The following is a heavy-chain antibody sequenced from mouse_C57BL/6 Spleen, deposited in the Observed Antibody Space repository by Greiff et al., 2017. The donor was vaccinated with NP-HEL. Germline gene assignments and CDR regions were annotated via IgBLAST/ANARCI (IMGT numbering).Heavy chain of an antibody. D-gene: IGHD2-5*01. Sequence: QVQLQQPGAELVRPGTSVKLSCKASGYTFTSYWMHWVKQRPGQGLEWIGVIDPSDSYTNYNQKFKGKATLTVDTSSSTAYIQLSSLTSEDSAVYYCARRGDSNYGYWYFDVWGTGTTVTVSS. CDR2: IDPSDSYT. J-gene: IGHJ1*03. CDR3: ARRGDSNYGYWYFDV. V-gene: IGHV1-59*01. CDR1: GYTFTSYW.